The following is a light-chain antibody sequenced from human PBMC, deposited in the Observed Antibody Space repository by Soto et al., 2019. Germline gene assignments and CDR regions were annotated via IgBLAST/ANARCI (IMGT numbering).Light chain of an antibody. V-gene: IGKV3-20*01. CDR1: QSVSGDY. Sequence: ENVLTQSPGTLSLSPEEIDTLSPTASQSVSGDYLAWYQQKPGQAPRLLIHGASNRATGIPDRFSGSGSGTDFTLTISRLEPEDFAVFYCQQYGSSPLTFGQGTKVDI. CDR2: GAS. CDR3: QQYGSSPLT. J-gene: IGKJ1*01.